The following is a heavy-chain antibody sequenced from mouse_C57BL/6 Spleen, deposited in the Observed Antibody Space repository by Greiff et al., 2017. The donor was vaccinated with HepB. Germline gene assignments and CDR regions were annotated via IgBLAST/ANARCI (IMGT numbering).Heavy chain of an antibody. V-gene: IGHV1-61*01. J-gene: IGHJ2*01. CDR3: ARSAITTVVALDY. CDR1: GYTFTSYW. CDR2: IYPSDSET. D-gene: IGHD1-1*01. Sequence: QVQLKQPGAELVRPGSSVKLSCKASGYTFTSYWMDWVKQRPGQGLEWIGNIYPSDSETHYNQKFKDKATLTVDKSSSTAYMQLSSLTSEDSAVYYCARSAITTVVALDYWGQGTTLTVSS.